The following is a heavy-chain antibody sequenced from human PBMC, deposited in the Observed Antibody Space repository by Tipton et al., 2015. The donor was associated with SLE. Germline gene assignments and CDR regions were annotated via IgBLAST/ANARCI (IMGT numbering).Heavy chain of an antibody. Sequence: TLSLTCSVSGVSISTSRYYWGWIRQSPGQGLEWVGSLYAGGSTYFHPSLKSRVSISLDTSKNQFSLNLSSMTAADTAVYYCAKTELIGNTNSWGQGTLVTVSS. CDR3: AKTELIGNTNS. D-gene: IGHD1-1*01. J-gene: IGHJ4*02. CDR1: GVSISTSRYY. CDR2: LYAGGST. V-gene: IGHV4-39*07.